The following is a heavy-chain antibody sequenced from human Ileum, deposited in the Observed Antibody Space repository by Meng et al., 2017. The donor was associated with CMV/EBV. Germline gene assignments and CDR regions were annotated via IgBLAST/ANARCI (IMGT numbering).Heavy chain of an antibody. Sequence: GGSLRHSCAASGFTVSSNYMSWVRQAPGKGLEWVSVIYSGGSTYYADSVKGRFTISRDNSKNTLYLQMNSLRAEDTSVYYCARDKAHDYWGQGTLVTVSS. V-gene: IGHV3-66*02. CDR3: ARDKAHDY. CDR2: IYSGGST. CDR1: GFTVSSNY. J-gene: IGHJ4*02.